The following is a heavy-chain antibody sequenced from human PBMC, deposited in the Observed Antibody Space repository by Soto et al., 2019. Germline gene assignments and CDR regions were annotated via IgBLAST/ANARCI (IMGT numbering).Heavy chain of an antibody. CDR2: ISYDGSNK. CDR1: GFTFSSYA. CDR3: ARVAVPAAMNAFDI. Sequence: PGGSLRLSCAASGFTFSSYAMHWVRQAPGKGLEWVAVISYDGSNKYYADSVKGRFTISRDNSKNTLYLQMNSLRAEDTAVYYCARVAVPAAMNAFDIWGQGTMVTVSS. V-gene: IGHV3-30-3*01. D-gene: IGHD2-2*01. J-gene: IGHJ3*02.